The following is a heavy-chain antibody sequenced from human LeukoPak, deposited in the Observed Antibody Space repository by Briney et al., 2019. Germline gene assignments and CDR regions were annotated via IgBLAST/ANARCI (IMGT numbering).Heavy chain of an antibody. D-gene: IGHD6-13*01. CDR2: ISSSGGST. V-gene: IGHV3-23*01. Sequence: SGGSLRLSCAASRFTFSNYAMSWVRQAPGKGLEWVSGISSSGGSTDYADSVKGRFTISRDNSKNTVYLQMNSLRAEDTAIYYCAKSDIAVAGTGAFDMWGQGTMVIVSS. CDR1: RFTFSNYA. J-gene: IGHJ3*02. CDR3: AKSDIAVAGTGAFDM.